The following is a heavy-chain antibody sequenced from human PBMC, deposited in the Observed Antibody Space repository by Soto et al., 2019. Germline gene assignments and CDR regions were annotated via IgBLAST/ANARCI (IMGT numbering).Heavy chain of an antibody. D-gene: IGHD3-10*01. CDR2: IYWDDDT. Sequence: SGPTLVNPTQTLTLTCTFSGFSLSGYGVGVGWIRQPPGKALEWLALIYWDDDTRFSPSLNSRLAITKDTSKSQVVLTMTHMDPVDTATYYCAHRPGFSMAFDYWGPGSLVTVSS. CDR1: GFSLSGYGVG. V-gene: IGHV2-5*02. CDR3: AHRPGFSMAFDY. J-gene: IGHJ4*02.